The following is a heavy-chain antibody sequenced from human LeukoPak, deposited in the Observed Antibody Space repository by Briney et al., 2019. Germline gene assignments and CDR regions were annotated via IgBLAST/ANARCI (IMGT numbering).Heavy chain of an antibody. Sequence: GGSLRLSCAASGFTFSSYSMNWVRQAPGKGLEWVSSIRSSSSYIYYADSVKGRFTISRDNAKNSLYLQMNSLRAEDTAVYYCARDSGYSYGLFDYWGQGTLVTVSS. CDR2: IRSSSSYI. V-gene: IGHV3-21*01. CDR1: GFTFSSYS. J-gene: IGHJ4*02. CDR3: ARDSGYSYGLFDY. D-gene: IGHD5-18*01.